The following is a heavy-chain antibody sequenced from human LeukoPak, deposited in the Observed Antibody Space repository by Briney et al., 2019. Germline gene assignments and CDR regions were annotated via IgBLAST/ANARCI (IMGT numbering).Heavy chain of an antibody. D-gene: IGHD6-13*01. CDR2: INPNNGGT. J-gene: IGHJ4*02. V-gene: IGHV1-2*02. Sequence: ASVKVSCKASGYTFTGYSIRWVRQAPGQGLEWMGWINPNNGGTIYAQKFQGRVTMTRDTSGSTAYMELSGLRSDDTALYYCARDETEYTSSWAYFDDWGQGTLVTVSS. CDR3: ARDETEYTSSWAYFDD. CDR1: GYTFTGYS.